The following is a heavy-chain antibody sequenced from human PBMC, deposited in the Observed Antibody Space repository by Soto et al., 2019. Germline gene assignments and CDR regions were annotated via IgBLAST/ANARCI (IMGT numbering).Heavy chain of an antibody. J-gene: IGHJ4*02. CDR2: ISPYNGNT. Sequence: QVQLVQSGAEVKKPGASVKVSCKASGYTFTSYGISWVRQAPGQGLEWMGWISPYNGNTNYAQKLQGRVTMTTDTPTTTAYMELRSLRSDATAVYYCARALSGNAHDMMTFGGVETWGQGTLVTVSS. V-gene: IGHV1-18*01. CDR3: ARALSGNAHDMMTFGGVET. CDR1: GYTFTSYG. D-gene: IGHD3-16*01.